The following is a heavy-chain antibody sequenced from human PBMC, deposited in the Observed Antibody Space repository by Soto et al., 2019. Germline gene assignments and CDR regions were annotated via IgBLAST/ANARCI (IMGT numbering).Heavy chain of an antibody. J-gene: IGHJ4*02. CDR1: GYTFTSYG. CDR2: ISVYNGNT. V-gene: IGHV1-18*01. Sequence: QVQLVQSGAEVKKPGASVKVSCKASGYTFTSYGINWVRQAPGQGLEWMGWISVYNGNTNYAQKLQGRVIMTTDTSTSTAYMDLRSLRSDDTAVYYCARDGSPYSSGWYPAYWGQGTLVTVSS. CDR3: ARDGSPYSSGWYPAY. D-gene: IGHD6-19*01.